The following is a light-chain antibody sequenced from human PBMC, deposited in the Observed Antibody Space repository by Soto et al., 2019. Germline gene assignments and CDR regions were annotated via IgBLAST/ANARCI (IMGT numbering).Light chain of an antibody. Sequence: EIVMTPSPVTLSVSPGERATLSCRASQGVSNNYLAWYQQRPGQAPRLLISGASSRATGIPDRFRGSGSGTDFTLTISRLEPEDFALYHCQQYGGSPPTFGQRTKVDI. CDR3: QQYGGSPPT. V-gene: IGKV3-20*01. CDR2: GAS. CDR1: QGVSNNY. J-gene: IGKJ1*01.